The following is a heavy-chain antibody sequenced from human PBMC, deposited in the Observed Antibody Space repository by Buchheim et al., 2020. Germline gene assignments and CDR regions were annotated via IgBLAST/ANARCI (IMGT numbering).Heavy chain of an antibody. V-gene: IGHV3-9*01. CDR1: GFKFNDYA. CDR3: TKDMTWNFYYGMDV. Sequence: EVHLVESGGDLVQPGRSLRLSCVGSGFKFNDYAMHWVRQAPGKGLEWVSGISWDSGSLGYADSVKGRFTISRDNAKNALYLQMNSLRAEDTALYYCTKDMTWNFYYGMDVWGQGTT. CDR2: ISWDSGSL. J-gene: IGHJ6*02.